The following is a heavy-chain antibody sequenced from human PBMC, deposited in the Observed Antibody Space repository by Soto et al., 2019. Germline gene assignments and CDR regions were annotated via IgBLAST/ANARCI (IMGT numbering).Heavy chain of an antibody. J-gene: IGHJ4*02. D-gene: IGHD2-15*01. CDR3: VRTSLVVAAATREDY. CDR1: GFTFSSYA. CDR2: ISGSGGST. V-gene: IGHV3-23*01. Sequence: GGSLRLSCAASGFTFSSYAMSWVRQAPGKGLEWVSAISGSGGSTYYADSVKGRFTISRDNSKNTLYLQMNSLRAEDTAVYYCVRTSLVVAAATREDYCGQGTLVTVSS.